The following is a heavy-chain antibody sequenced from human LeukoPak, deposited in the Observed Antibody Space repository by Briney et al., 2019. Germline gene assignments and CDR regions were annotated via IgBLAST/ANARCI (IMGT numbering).Heavy chain of an antibody. J-gene: IGHJ6*02. Sequence: PSETLSLTCAVYGGSFSDYFWGWIRQPPGKGLEWIGEINHSGRTYYNPSLKSRVTTSVDTSKNQFSLNLSSVTAADTAVYYCARDVVVVPAAIHYGMDVWGQGTTVTVSS. CDR1: GGSFSDYF. CDR2: INHSGRT. V-gene: IGHV4-34*01. CDR3: ARDVVVVPAAIHYGMDV. D-gene: IGHD2-2*01.